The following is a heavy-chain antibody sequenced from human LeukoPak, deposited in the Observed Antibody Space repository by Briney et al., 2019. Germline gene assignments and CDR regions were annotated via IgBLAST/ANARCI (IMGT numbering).Heavy chain of an antibody. CDR2: IWYDGSNK. CDR1: GFTFSSYG. D-gene: IGHD3-22*01. Sequence: GGSLRLSCAASGFTFSSYGMHWVRQAPGKGLEWVAVIWYDGSNKYYADSVKGRFTISRDNSKNTLYLQMNSLKTEDTAVYYCTREGRRYYDSSGVDYWGQGTLVTVSS. V-gene: IGHV3-33*01. CDR3: TREGRRYYDSSGVDY. J-gene: IGHJ4*02.